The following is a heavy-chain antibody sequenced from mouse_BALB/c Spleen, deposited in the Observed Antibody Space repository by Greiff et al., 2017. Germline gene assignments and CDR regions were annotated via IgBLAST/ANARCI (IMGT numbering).Heavy chain of an antibody. Sequence: QVQLQQSGAELVRPGSSVKISCKASGYAFSSYWMNWVKQRPGQGLEWIGQIYPGDGDTNYNGKFKGKATLTADKSSSTAYMQLSSLTSEDSAVYYCARRLTGTVLDYWGQGTTLTVSS. CDR1: GYAFSSYW. CDR3: ARRLTGTVLDY. J-gene: IGHJ2*01. V-gene: IGHV1-80*01. D-gene: IGHD4-1*01. CDR2: IYPGDGDT.